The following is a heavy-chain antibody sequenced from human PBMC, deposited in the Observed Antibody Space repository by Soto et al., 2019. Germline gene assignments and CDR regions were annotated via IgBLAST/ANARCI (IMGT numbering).Heavy chain of an antibody. CDR1: GFTFSSYG. CDR2: IWYDGSNK. Sequence: QVQLVESGGGVVQPGRSLRLSCAASGFTFSSYGMHWVRQAPGKGLEWVAVIWYDGSNKYYADSVKGRFTISRDNSKNTLYLQMNSLRAEDPAVYYCARGGGRSYYYGMDVWGQGTTVTVSS. CDR3: ARGGGRSYYYGMDV. D-gene: IGHD3-16*01. V-gene: IGHV3-33*01. J-gene: IGHJ6*02.